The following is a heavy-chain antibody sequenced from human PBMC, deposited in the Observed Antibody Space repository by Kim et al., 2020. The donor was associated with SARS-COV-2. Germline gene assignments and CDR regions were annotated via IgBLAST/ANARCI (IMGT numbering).Heavy chain of an antibody. CDR2: ITRDGGGT. V-gene: IGHV3-23*01. CDR3: ASSARCYTRFDS. Sequence: GGSLRLSCAASGFTFSNYAMRWVRQAPGKGLEWVSTITRDGGGTYYADSVKGRFTISRDNSKNTLYLQMNSLRAEDTAVFYCASSARCYTRFDSWGQGTLVSASS. CDR1: GFTFSNYA. J-gene: IGHJ5*01. D-gene: IGHD2-2*02.